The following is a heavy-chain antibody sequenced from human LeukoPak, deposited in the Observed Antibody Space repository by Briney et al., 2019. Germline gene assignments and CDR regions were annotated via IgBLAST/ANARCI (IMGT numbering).Heavy chain of an antibody. CDR2: IYNSGST. CDR3: ARARPDTAMAVDY. V-gene: IGHV4-59*01. CDR1: GGSISTYY. D-gene: IGHD5-18*01. Sequence: SETLSLTCTVSGGSISTYYWSWVRLPPGKGLEWMGYIYNSGSTKYNPSLKSRVTVSVDTSKNQLSLKLSSVTAADTAVYYCARARPDTAMAVDYWGQGTLVTVSS. J-gene: IGHJ4*02.